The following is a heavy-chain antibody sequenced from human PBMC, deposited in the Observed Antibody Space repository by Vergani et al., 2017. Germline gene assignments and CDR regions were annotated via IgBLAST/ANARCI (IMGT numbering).Heavy chain of an antibody. CDR1: GYSITSGYY. V-gene: IGHV4-38-2*02. CDR2: IYHTGSA. CDR3: ARDGMSPAEIDPKNAFHV. Sequence: QVQLLESGPGLLKPSETLSLTCSVPGYSITSGYYWGWIRQPPGRGLEWIGSIYHTGSAYYNPSLKSRVTVSVDTTKNQFSLRLTSATAADTAVYFCARDGMSPAEIDPKNAFHVWCQGTRVSV. D-gene: IGHD1-14*01. J-gene: IGHJ3*01.